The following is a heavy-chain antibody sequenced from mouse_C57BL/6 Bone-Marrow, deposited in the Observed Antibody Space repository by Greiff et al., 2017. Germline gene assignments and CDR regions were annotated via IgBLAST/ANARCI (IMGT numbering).Heavy chain of an antibody. J-gene: IGHJ3*01. V-gene: IGHV5-17*01. CDR3: ARERWFPFAY. CDR2: ISSGRSTI. D-gene: IGHD2-3*01. CDR1: GFTFSDYG. Sequence: EVKLEESGGGLVKPGGSLKLSCAASGFTFSDYGMHWVRQAPEKGLEWVAYISSGRSTIYYADTVKGRFTISRDNAKNTLFLQMTSLRSEDTAMYYCARERWFPFAYWGQGTLVTVSA.